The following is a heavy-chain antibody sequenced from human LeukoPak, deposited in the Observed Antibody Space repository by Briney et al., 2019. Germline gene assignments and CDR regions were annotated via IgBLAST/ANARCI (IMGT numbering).Heavy chain of an antibody. J-gene: IGHJ4*02. V-gene: IGHV5-10-1*01. CDR2: IDPSDSYT. CDR1: GYSFTNYW. Sequence: HGESLKISCKGSGYSFTNYWITWVRQMPGKGLEWMGRIDPSDSYTNYSPSFQGHVTISTDKSTSTAYLQWSSLRASDTAMYYCARASRDGYNQNFDHWGQGTLVTVSS. CDR3: ARASRDGYNQNFDH. D-gene: IGHD5-24*01.